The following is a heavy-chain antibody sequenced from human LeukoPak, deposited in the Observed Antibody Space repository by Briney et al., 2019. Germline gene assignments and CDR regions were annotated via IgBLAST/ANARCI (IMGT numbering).Heavy chain of an antibody. CDR1: GFTFSSYA. D-gene: IGHD5/OR15-5a*01. CDR2: ISGPAGSW. J-gene: IGHJ4*02. CDR3: AKKVGLVSAPLYYFDV. Sequence: GGSLRLSCAASGFTFSSYAMSWVRQVPGKGLEWVSAISGPAGSWDYADSVKGRFTISRDNSKNTLFLQMNSLRADDTAIYYCAKKVGLVSAPLYYFDVWGQGTLVTVSS. V-gene: IGHV3-23*01.